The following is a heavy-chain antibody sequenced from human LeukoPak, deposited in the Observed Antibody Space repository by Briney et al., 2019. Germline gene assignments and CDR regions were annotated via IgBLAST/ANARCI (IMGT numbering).Heavy chain of an antibody. J-gene: IGHJ1*01. V-gene: IGHV4-34*01. CDR3: AREGYCSSTSCPPPH. Sequence: PSETLSLTCAVYGGSFSGYHWSWIRQPPGKGLEWIGEINHSGSTNYNPSLKSRVTISVDTSKNQFSLKLSSVTAADTAVYYCAREGYCSSTSCPPPHWGQGTLVTVSS. CDR2: INHSGST. CDR1: GGSFSGYH. D-gene: IGHD2-2*01.